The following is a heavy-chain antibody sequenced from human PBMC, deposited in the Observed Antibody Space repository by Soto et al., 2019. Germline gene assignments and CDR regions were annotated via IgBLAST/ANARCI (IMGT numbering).Heavy chain of an antibody. CDR3: ARDRVAVAGTSLDY. J-gene: IGHJ4*02. D-gene: IGHD6-19*01. Sequence: GGSLRLSCAASGFTFSSYAMHWVRQAPGKGLEWVAVISYDGSNKYYADSVKGRFTISRDNSKNTLYLQMNSLRAEDTAVYYCARDRVAVAGTSLDYWGQGTLVTVSS. CDR2: ISYDGSNK. CDR1: GFTFSSYA. V-gene: IGHV3-30-3*01.